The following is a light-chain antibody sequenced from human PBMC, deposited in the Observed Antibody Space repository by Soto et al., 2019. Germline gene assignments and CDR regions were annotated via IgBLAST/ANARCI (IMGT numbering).Light chain of an antibody. V-gene: IGLV1-40*01. Sequence: QSVLTQPPSVSGAPGQRVTISCTGSSSNIGAGYDVHWYQQRPGTAPKLLIFGNINRPSGVPDRFSGSKSGTSASLAITGLQAEDEGDYYCAAWENSLIGLGVVFGGGTKVTVL. CDR1: SSNIGAGYD. CDR2: GNI. J-gene: IGLJ2*01. CDR3: AAWENSLIGLGVV.